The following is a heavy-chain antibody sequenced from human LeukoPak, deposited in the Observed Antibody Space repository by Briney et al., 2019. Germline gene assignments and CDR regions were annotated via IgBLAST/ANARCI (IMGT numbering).Heavy chain of an antibody. J-gene: IGHJ6*03. D-gene: IGHD2-2*01. CDR2: TKGGGDYI. V-gene: IGHV3-23*01. CDR1: GFSFSSDA. Sequence: GGALRLSCAASGFSFSSDAMSGVRQAPGEGLGWVSATKGGGDYIYNADSGKGRFTISRDNSQSTLYLQMNSLRAEDTAVYYCAKGFCSSAGCYYMDVWGKGTTVTVSS. CDR3: AKGFCSSAGCYYMDV.